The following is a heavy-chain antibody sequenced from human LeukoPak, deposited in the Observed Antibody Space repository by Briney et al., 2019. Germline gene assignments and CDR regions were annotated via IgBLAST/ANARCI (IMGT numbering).Heavy chain of an antibody. CDR1: GFAFSNYG. J-gene: IGHJ4*02. Sequence: GGTLRLSCAASGFAFSNYGMSWVRQAPGKGLEWVSSISGSGGSPYYADSVKGRFTISRDNSKNTLYLQMNSLRAEDTAVYYCAKGPLLWDWGQGTLVTVSS. V-gene: IGHV3-23*01. CDR2: ISGSGGSP. CDR3: AKGPLLWD. D-gene: IGHD2/OR15-2a*01.